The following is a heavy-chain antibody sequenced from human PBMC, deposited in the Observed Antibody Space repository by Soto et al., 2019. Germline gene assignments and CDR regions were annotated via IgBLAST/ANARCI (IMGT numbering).Heavy chain of an antibody. CDR3: ARRYSSGFDY. Sequence: QVQLQESGPGLVKPSETLSLTCTVSGGSINSYYWSWIRQPPGKGLEWIGYIYYSGSTKYNHSLKSRVTIPVDTSKNQFSLNLSSVTAADTAVYYCARRYSSGFDYWGQGTLVTVSS. D-gene: IGHD6-19*01. CDR2: IYYSGST. J-gene: IGHJ4*02. V-gene: IGHV4-59*08. CDR1: GGSINSYY.